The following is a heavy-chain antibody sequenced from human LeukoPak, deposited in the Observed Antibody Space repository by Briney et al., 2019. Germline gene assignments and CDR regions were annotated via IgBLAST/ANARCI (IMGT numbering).Heavy chain of an antibody. CDR1: GYTLTDYY. CDR2: ISPNSGDT. D-gene: IGHD3-10*01. CDR3: AREVSVILWFGELFLTPKAFDI. J-gene: IGHJ3*02. V-gene: IGHV1-2*02. Sequence: ASVKVSCKASGYTLTDYYMHWVRQAPGQGLEWMGWISPNSGDTNYAQNFQGRVTMTRDTSVSTAYMELSSLRSDDTAVYYCAREVSVILWFGELFLTPKAFDIWGQGTMVSVSS.